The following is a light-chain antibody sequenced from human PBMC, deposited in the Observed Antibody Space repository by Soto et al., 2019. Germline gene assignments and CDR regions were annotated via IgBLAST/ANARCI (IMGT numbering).Light chain of an antibody. CDR2: DAS. CDR1: QSIKTW. V-gene: IGKV1-5*01. CDR3: QQYESYSWT. J-gene: IGKJ1*01. Sequence: DIQMTQSPSALSASVGDRVTITCRASQSIKTWLAWYQRKPGRAPNLLIYDASSLQSGVPSRFSGSGSGTEFTLTISSLQPDDSATYYCQQYESYSWTFGQGTKVVIK.